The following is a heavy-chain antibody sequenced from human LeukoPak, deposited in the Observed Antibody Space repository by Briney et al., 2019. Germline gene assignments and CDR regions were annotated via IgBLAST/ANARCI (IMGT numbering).Heavy chain of an antibody. CDR3: ARDSVVRGVIYY. J-gene: IGHJ4*02. D-gene: IGHD3-10*01. CDR1: GGTFSSYA. Sequence: GASVKVSCKASGGTFSSYAISWVRQAPGQGLEWMGGIIPIFGTANYAQKFQGRVTITADESTSTAYMELNSLRSGDTAVYYCARDSVVRGVIYYWGQGTLVTVSS. V-gene: IGHV1-69*13. CDR2: IIPIFGTA.